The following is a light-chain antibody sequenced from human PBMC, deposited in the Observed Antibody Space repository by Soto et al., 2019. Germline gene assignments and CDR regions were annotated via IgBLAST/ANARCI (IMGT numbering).Light chain of an antibody. J-gene: IGKJ1*01. V-gene: IGKV3-15*01. CDR2: GAS. Sequence: EIVMTQSPVTLSVSPGKRVTLSCRASQSVSSTFAWYQQKPGQATRLIIYGASTRATGIPARFSDSGSETDFTLSISSLQSEDFAVYYWQQYNNCPGWAVGQGTKVE. CDR3: QQYNNCPGWA. CDR1: QSVSST.